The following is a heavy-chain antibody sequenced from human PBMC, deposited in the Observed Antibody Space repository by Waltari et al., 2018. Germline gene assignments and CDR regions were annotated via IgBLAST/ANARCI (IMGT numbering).Heavy chain of an antibody. CDR1: GDSVSVNSAAA. CDR3: ARGSSSSFDS. Sequence: QVQLQQSGPGLVKPSQTLSLTCAVSGDSVSVNSAAAWNWIRQSPPRGLEWLGRAHNSAKWVNEYSVSVRSRLTTNPDTSRNQLTLHRNSVTPEDTAVYYCARGSSSSFDSGGQGILVTVSS. CDR2: AHNSAKWVN. J-gene: IGHJ4*02. D-gene: IGHD6-13*01. V-gene: IGHV6-1*01.